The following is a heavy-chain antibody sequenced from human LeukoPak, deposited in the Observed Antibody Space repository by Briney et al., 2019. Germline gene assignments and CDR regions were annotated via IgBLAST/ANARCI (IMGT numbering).Heavy chain of an antibody. V-gene: IGHV4-59*08. J-gene: IGHJ4*02. CDR2: IYYSGST. D-gene: IGHD1-26*01. Sequence: SETLSLTCTVSGGSISSYYWSWIRQPPGKGLEWIGYIYYSGSTNYNPSLKSRVTISVDTSKNQFSLKLSSVTAADTAVYYCARRGGSGRAFDYWGQGTLVTVSS. CDR1: GGSISSYY. CDR3: ARRGGSGRAFDY.